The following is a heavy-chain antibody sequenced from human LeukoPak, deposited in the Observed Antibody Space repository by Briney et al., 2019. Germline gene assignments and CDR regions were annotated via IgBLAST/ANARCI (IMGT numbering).Heavy chain of an antibody. J-gene: IGHJ3*02. CDR1: GFTFSSYW. CDR2: IKQDGSEK. V-gene: IGHV3-7*01. CDR3: AREGSADAFDI. Sequence: GGSLRLSCAASGFTFSSYWMSWVRQAPGKGLECVANIKQDGSEKYYVDSVKGRFTISRDNAKNSLYLQMNSLRAEDTAVYYCAREGSADAFDIRGQGTMVTVSS.